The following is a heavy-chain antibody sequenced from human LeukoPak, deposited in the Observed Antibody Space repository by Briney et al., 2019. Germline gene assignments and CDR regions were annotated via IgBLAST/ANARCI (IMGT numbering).Heavy chain of an antibody. CDR3: ARGRQRDDAFDI. CDR1: GGSISSGGYY. Sequence: SETLSLTCTVSGGSISSGGYYWSWIRQHPGKGLEWIGYIYYSGSTYYNPSLKSRVTISVDTSKNQFSLKLSSVIAADTAVYYCARGRQRDDAFDIWGQGTMVTVSS. J-gene: IGHJ3*02. V-gene: IGHV4-31*03. D-gene: IGHD2-2*01. CDR2: IYYSGST.